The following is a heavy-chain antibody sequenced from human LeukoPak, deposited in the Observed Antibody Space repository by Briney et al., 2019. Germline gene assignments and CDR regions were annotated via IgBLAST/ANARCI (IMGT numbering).Heavy chain of an antibody. CDR2: ISYDGSNK. D-gene: IGHD3-22*01. Sequence: GRSLRLSCAASGFTFSSYGMHWVRQAPGKGLEWVAVISYDGSNKYYADSVKGRFTISRDNSKNTLYLQMNSLRAEDTAVYYCAKDPNRYYYDSSGQDAFDIWGQGTVVTVSS. V-gene: IGHV3-30*18. CDR3: AKDPNRYYYDSSGQDAFDI. CDR1: GFTFSSYG. J-gene: IGHJ3*02.